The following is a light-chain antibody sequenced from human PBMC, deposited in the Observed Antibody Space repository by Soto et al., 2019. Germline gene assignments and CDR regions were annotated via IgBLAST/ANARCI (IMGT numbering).Light chain of an antibody. CDR1: SSDVGGYNY. Sequence: QSALTQPASVSGSPGQSITISCTGTSSDVGGYNYVSWYQQHPGKAPKLMIYEVSNRPSGVSNSFSGSKSGNTASLTISGLKSEDEADYYGSSYTSSSTRVFGGGTKLTVL. J-gene: IGLJ3*02. CDR2: EVS. V-gene: IGLV2-14*01. CDR3: SSYTSSSTRV.